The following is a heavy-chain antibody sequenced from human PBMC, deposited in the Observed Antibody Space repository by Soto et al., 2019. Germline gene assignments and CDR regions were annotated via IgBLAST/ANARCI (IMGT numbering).Heavy chain of an antibody. Sequence: PGESLKISCKGSGYSFTSYWNGWVRQMPGKGLEWMGIIYPGDSDTRYSPSFQGQVTISADKSISTAYLQWSSLKASDTAMYYCARRSRIAAVGTPDFYGMDVWGQGTTVTVSS. D-gene: IGHD6-13*01. CDR3: ARRSRIAAVGTPDFYGMDV. J-gene: IGHJ6*02. CDR2: IYPGDSDT. CDR1: GYSFTSYW. V-gene: IGHV5-51*01.